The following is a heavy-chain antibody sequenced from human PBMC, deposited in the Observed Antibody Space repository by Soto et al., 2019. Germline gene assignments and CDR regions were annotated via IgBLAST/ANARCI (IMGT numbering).Heavy chain of an antibody. CDR1: GGSISSGGYY. D-gene: IGHD3-9*01. CDR2: IYYSGST. J-gene: IGHJ4*02. Sequence: QVQLQESGPGLVKPSQTLSLTCTVSGGSISSGGYYWSWIRQHPGKGLEWIGYIYYSGSTYYNPSLKRRVSVSVYTSKNRFSRKLSSVTAAGTAVDYCARAYDILTGPFDYWGQGTLVTVSS. CDR3: ARAYDILTGPFDY. V-gene: IGHV4-31*03.